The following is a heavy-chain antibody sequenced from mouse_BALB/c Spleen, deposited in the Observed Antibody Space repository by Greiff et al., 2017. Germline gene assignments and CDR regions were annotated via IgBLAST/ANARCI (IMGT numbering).Heavy chain of an antibody. CDR3: NAIGLRYLYAMDY. D-gene: IGHD1-1*01. CDR2: IEPENGDT. Sequence: EVQLQQSGAELVRSGASVKLSCTASGFNIKDYYMHWVKQRPEQGLEWIGWIEPENGDTEYAPKFQGKATMTADTSSNTAYLQLSSLTSEDTAVYYCNAIGLRYLYAMDYWGQGTSVTVSS. CDR1: GFNIKDYY. J-gene: IGHJ4*01. V-gene: IGHV14-4*02.